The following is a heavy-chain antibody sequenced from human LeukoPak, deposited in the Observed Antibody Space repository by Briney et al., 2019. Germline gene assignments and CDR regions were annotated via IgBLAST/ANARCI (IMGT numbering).Heavy chain of an antibody. J-gene: IGHJ6*03. CDR1: GYTFTGYY. Sequence: VASVKVSCKASGYTFTGYYMHWVRQAPGQGLEWMGWINPNSGGTNYAQKFQGRVTMTRDTSISTAYMELSRLRSDDTAVYYCARSGGYSSSWGIAVAGTGYMDVWGKGTTVTISS. CDR3: ARSGGYSSSWGIAVAGTGYMDV. D-gene: IGHD6-19*01. CDR2: INPNSGGT. V-gene: IGHV1-2*02.